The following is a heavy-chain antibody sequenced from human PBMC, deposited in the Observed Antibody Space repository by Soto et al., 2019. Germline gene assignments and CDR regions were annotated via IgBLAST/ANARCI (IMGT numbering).Heavy chain of an antibody. D-gene: IGHD2-2*01. Sequence: QITLKESGPALVKPTQTLTLTCTFSGFSLSTSGVGVGWIRQPPGKALEWIALIYWNDEKRYSPSLKSRLTITQDTSKNQVVLTMTNMDPVDPATYYCAHRLENQDYYYYGMDVLGQGTTVTVSS. CDR2: IYWNDEK. V-gene: IGHV2-5*01. CDR1: GFSLSTSGVG. CDR3: AHRLENQDYYYYGMDV. J-gene: IGHJ6*02.